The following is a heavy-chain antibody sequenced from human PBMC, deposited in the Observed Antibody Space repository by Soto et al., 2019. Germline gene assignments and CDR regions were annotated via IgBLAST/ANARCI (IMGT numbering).Heavy chain of an antibody. V-gene: IGHV3-72*01. CDR1: GFTFSDHY. D-gene: IGHD1-7*01. CDR3: AREYNWNYVSRYYYDMDV. Sequence: GGSLRLSCAASGFTFSDHYMDWVRQAPGKGLEWVGRTRNKANSYTTEYAASVKGRFTISRDDSKNSLYLQMNSLKTEDTAVYYCAREYNWNYVSRYYYDMDVWGQGTTVTVSS. J-gene: IGHJ6*02. CDR2: TRNKANSYTT.